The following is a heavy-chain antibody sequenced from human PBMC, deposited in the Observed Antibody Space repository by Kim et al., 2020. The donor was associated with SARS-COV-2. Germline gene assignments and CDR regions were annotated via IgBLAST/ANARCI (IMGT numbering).Heavy chain of an antibody. V-gene: IGHV3-74*01. J-gene: IGHJ4*02. CDR3: ARDMYIREGGGY. Sequence: TYADPVKGRFTISRDNDKNTLDLQMNSVRVEDTAVYYCARDMYIREGGGYWGQGTLVTVSS. D-gene: IGHD6-13*01.